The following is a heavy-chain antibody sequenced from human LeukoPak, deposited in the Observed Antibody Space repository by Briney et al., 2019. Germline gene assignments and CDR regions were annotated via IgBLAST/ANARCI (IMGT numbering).Heavy chain of an antibody. J-gene: IGHJ4*02. CDR2: VKSKAGGGTR. V-gene: IGHV3-15*01. D-gene: IGHD1-14*01. CDR3: TADLPGMSSEYFDY. Sequence: GGSLRLSCAASGFTVTNAWMSWVRQAPGKGLEWVGRVKSKAGGGTRDYAAPVKGRFTVSRDDSKNTLYLQMDSLKTEDTAVYYCTADLPGMSSEYFDYWDQGTLVTVSS. CDR1: GFTVTNAW.